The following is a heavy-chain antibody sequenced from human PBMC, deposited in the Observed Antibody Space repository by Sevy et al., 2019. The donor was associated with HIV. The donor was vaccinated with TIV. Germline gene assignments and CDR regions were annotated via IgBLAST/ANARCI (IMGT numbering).Heavy chain of an antibody. CDR1: GFTFSTYS. V-gene: IGHV3-21*01. Sequence: GGSLRLSCATSGFTFSTYSMNWVRQAPGKGLEWVSSISRSSTYIYYTDSVKGRFTLSRDNARNSLYLQMNSLRVDDTAVYYCARDSGYTGYDWGKGTLVTVSS. D-gene: IGHD5-12*01. CDR2: ISRSSTYI. CDR3: ARDSGYTGYD. J-gene: IGHJ4*02.